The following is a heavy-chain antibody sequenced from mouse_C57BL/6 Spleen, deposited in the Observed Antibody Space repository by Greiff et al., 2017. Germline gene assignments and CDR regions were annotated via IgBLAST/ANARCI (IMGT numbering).Heavy chain of an antibody. CDR2: IYPGGGYP. Sequence: VQLQQSGAELVRPGTSVKMSCKASGYTFTNYWIGWAKQRPGHGLEWIGDIYPGGGYPNYNEKFKGKATLTADKSSSTAYMQFSSLTSEDSAIYYCARGTTENAMDYWGQGTSVTVSS. CDR1: GYTFTNYW. D-gene: IGHD1-1*01. CDR3: ARGTTENAMDY. J-gene: IGHJ4*01. V-gene: IGHV1-63*01.